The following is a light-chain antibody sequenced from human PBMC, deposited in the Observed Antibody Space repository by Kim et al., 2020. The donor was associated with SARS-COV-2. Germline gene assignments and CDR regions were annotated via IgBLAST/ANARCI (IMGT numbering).Light chain of an antibody. V-gene: IGLV3-1*01. CDR3: QARDSGTWV. CDR1: KLGDKY. CDR2: QDS. Sequence: SYELTQPPSVSVSPGQTASITCSGHKLGDKYACWYQQKPGQSPVLVISQDSKRPSGIPERFSGSNSGNTATLTISGTQARVEADYYCQARDSGTWVFGGG. J-gene: IGLJ3*02.